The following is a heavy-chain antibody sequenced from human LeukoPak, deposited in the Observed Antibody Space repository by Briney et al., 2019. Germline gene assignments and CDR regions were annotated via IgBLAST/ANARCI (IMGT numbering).Heavy chain of an antibody. Sequence: GGSLRLSCAASGFAVSSNYMSWVRRAPGKGLEWVSVIYSGGYTYYADSVKGRFTISRDNSKNTLYLQMNSLRAEDTAVYHCARDLIAARGDYWGQGTLVTVSS. CDR1: GFAVSSNY. CDR3: ARDLIAARGDY. J-gene: IGHJ4*02. CDR2: IYSGGYT. D-gene: IGHD6-6*01. V-gene: IGHV3-66*01.